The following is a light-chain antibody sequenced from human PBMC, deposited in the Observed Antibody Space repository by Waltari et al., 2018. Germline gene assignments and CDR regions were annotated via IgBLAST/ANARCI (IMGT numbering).Light chain of an antibody. CDR3: QHYVSLPAT. CDR2: GAS. J-gene: IGKJ1*01. V-gene: IGKV3-20*01. Sequence: IVLTKSPGTLSLSPGERATLSCRASQSVSRTLAWYQQKPGQAPRLLIYGASTRATGIPERFSGGGSGTDFSLTISRLEPEDFAVYYCQHYVSLPATFGQGTKVEIK. CDR1: QSVSRT.